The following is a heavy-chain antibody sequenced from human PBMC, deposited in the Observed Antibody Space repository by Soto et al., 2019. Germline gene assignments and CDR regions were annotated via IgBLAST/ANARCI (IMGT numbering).Heavy chain of an antibody. CDR1: GFTFTNYG. CDR2: VTGSGGGT. J-gene: IGHJ4*02. CDR3: ARGKAGVPFDY. D-gene: IGHD2-8*01. V-gene: IGHV3-23*01. Sequence: PGGSLRLSCSASGFTFTNYGMTWVRQAPGKGLEWLSTVTGSGGGTYYADSVKGRFTISRDNSQNTLFLQLNSLRAEDTAVYFCARGKAGVPFDYWGQGTLVTVSS.